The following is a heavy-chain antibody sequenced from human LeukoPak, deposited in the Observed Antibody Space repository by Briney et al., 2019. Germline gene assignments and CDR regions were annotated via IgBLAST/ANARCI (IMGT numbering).Heavy chain of an antibody. Sequence: SGPTLVKPTQTLTLTCTLSGFSLSTSGVGVGWIRQPPGKALEWLALIYWDDDKRYSPSLKSRLTVTKDTPRNQVVFTMTNMDPVDTATYYCAHRGGAADVFDYWGQGTLVTVSS. J-gene: IGHJ4*02. CDR1: GFSLSTSGVG. V-gene: IGHV2-5*02. CDR3: AHRGGAADVFDY. CDR2: IYWDDDK. D-gene: IGHD6-13*01.